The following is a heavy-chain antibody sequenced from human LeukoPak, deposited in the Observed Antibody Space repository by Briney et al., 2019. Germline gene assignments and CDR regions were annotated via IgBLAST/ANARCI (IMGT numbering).Heavy chain of an antibody. CDR1: GYTFTDYY. J-gene: IGHJ4*02. D-gene: IGHD2/OR15-2a*01. Sequence: GASVKVSCKSSGYTFTDYYMHWVRQAPGQGLEWMGWINPKTGGTNYAQKFQGRVTMTRDTSISTIRTAYMELSRLRSDDTAVYYCARVSGLCYFDYWGQGTLVTVSS. CDR2: INPKTGGT. V-gene: IGHV1-2*02. CDR3: ARVSGLCYFDY.